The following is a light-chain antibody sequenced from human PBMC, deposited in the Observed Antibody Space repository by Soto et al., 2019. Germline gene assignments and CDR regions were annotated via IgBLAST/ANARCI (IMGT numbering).Light chain of an antibody. CDR2: GAS. Sequence: EIVLTQSPGTLSVSPGERVTLACRASQSVSSRLFAWYQQKPGQTPRLLIYGASHRATGIPDRFSGSGSGTGYTLTINRVEPEDTAVYYCQQYESSPLTVGQGTRLQIK. CDR3: QQYESSPLT. V-gene: IGKV3-20*01. CDR1: QSVSSRL. J-gene: IGKJ5*01.